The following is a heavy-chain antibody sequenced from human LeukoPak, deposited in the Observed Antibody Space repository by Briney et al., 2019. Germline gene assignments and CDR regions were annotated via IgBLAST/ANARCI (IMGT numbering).Heavy chain of an antibody. V-gene: IGHV3-7*01. D-gene: IGHD5-18*01. Sequence: GGSLRLSCAASGFTFSSYWMSWVRQAPGKGLEWVANIKQDGSEKYYVDSVKGRFTISRDNAKNSLYLQMNSLRAEDTAVYYCARDIVRYSYGTDFWGQGTLVTVSS. CDR2: IKQDGSEK. CDR3: ARDIVRYSYGTDF. CDR1: GFTFSSYW. J-gene: IGHJ4*02.